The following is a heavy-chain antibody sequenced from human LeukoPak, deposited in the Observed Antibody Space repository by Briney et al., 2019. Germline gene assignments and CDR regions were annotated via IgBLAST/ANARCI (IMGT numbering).Heavy chain of an antibody. CDR2: IYYSGST. V-gene: IGHV4-59*08. CDR1: GGSISSYY. D-gene: IGHD1-26*01. J-gene: IGHJ5*02. Sequence: PSETLSLTCTVSGGSISSYYWSWIRQPPGKGLEWIGYIYYSGSTNYNPSLKSRVTISVDTSKNQFSLKLSSVTAADTAVYYCARTSIVGATTLFDPWGQGTLVTVSS. CDR3: ARTSIVGATTLFDP.